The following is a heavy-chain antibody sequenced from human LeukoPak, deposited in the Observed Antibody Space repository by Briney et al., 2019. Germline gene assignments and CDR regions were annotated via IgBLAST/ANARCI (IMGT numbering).Heavy chain of an antibody. V-gene: IGHV3-7*01. Sequence: GGSLRLSCVASGFTFTGYWMTWVRQTPGKGLEWVANINQDGRETYYVDSVMGRFTISRDNAKTSVFLQMNSLRAEDTAVYFCARVASGSYYNGLVDYWGQGNLVTVSS. D-gene: IGHD3-10*01. CDR3: ARVASGSYYNGLVDY. CDR1: GFTFTGYW. CDR2: INQDGRET. J-gene: IGHJ4*02.